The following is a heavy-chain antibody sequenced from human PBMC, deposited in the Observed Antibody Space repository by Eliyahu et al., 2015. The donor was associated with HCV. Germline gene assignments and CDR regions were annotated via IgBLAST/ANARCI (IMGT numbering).Heavy chain of an antibody. Sequence: QVQLQQWGXGXLKPXETLSLTCAVXGXSFSGYYWSXIRQPPGKGLEWIGEINHSGSTNYNPSLKSRVTISVDTSKNQFSLKLSSVXAADTAVYYCARAVTMIVVVMGWFDPWGQGTLVTVSS. D-gene: IGHD3-22*01. J-gene: IGHJ5*02. CDR3: ARAVTMIVVVMGWFDP. V-gene: IGHV4-34*01. CDR2: INHSGST. CDR1: GXSFSGYY.